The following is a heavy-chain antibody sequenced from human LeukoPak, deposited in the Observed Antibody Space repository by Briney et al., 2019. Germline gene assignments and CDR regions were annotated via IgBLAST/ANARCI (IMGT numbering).Heavy chain of an antibody. CDR3: AKDRVYSGYDYRRGFDY. V-gene: IGHV3-53*05. CDR2: IYSGGRT. Sequence: PGGSLRLSCAASGFTVSSSYMSWVRQAPGKGLEWVSLIYSGGRTYYADSVKGRFTISRDNSKNTLYLQMNSLRAEDTAVYYCAKDRVYSGYDYRRGFDYWGQGTLVTVSS. CDR1: GFTVSSSY. D-gene: IGHD5-12*01. J-gene: IGHJ4*02.